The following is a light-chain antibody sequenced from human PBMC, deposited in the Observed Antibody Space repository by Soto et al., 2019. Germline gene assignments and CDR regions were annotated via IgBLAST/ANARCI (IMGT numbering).Light chain of an antibody. CDR3: SSYTSRSTSRV. V-gene: IGLV2-14*01. J-gene: IGLJ2*01. CDR1: SSDVGGYNY. CDR2: EVS. Sequence: QSALTQPASVSGSPGQSITISCTGTSSDVGGYNYVSWYQQHPGKAPKLMIYEVSNRPSGVSNRFSGSKSGNTASLTISGLQAEDEADYYCSSYTSRSTSRVFGGATKVTVL.